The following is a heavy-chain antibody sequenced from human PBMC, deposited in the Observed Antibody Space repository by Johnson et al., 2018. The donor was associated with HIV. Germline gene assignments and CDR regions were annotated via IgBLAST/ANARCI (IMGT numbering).Heavy chain of an antibody. V-gene: IGHV3-7*05. J-gene: IGHJ3*02. D-gene: IGHD3-22*01. CDR3: AREARIVVVTTDAFDI. CDR2: INRDGSEK. Sequence: VQLVESGGGVVQPGGSLRLSCAASGFTFSSYWMSWVRQAPGKGLAWVANINRDGSEKYYVDSVKGRFTISRDNAKNSLYLQMNSLRAEDTALYYCAREARIVVVTTDAFDIWGQGTMVTVSS. CDR1: GFTFSSYW.